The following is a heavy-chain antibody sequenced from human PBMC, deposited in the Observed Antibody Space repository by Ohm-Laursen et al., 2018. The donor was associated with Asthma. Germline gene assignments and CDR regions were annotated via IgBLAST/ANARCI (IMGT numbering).Heavy chain of an antibody. Sequence: SETLSLTCTVSGGSISSYYWSWIRKPPGKGLEWIGNVYYSESTNYNPSLNSRVTMSVDTSKNQFSLKLSSVTAADTAVYYCARLRNEYGDYEFDYWGQGTLVTVSS. CDR1: GGSISSYY. CDR2: VYYSEST. D-gene: IGHD4-17*01. CDR3: ARLRNEYGDYEFDY. V-gene: IGHV4-59*01. J-gene: IGHJ4*02.